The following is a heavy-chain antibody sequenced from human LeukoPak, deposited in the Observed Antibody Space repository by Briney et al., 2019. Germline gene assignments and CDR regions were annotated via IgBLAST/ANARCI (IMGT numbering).Heavy chain of an antibody. V-gene: IGHV1-2*04. D-gene: IGHD3-3*01. Sequence: ASVTVSCKASGYTFTGYYMHWVRQAPGQGLEWMGWINPNSGGTNYAQKFQGWVTMTRDTSISTAYMELSRLRSDDTAVYYCAREGVPDFWSGYYTRYYYGMDVWGQGTTVTVSS. J-gene: IGHJ6*02. CDR3: AREGVPDFWSGYYTRYYYGMDV. CDR2: INPNSGGT. CDR1: GYTFTGYY.